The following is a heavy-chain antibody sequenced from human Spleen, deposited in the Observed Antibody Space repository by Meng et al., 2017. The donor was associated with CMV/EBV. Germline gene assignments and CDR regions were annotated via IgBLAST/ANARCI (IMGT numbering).Heavy chain of an antibody. CDR2: ITDSSSYI. CDR3: AGGPSLVAVPSAINGFDT. J-gene: IGHJ3*02. Sequence: GESLKISCAASGFTFTSYTMNWVRQAPGTGLEWVSSITDSSSYIFYADSVKGRFTTSRDNAKNSLYLQMTSLRAEDTAVYYCAGGPSLVAVPSAINGFDTWGQGTMVTVSS. V-gene: IGHV3-21*01. D-gene: IGHD2-2*02. CDR1: GFTFTSYT.